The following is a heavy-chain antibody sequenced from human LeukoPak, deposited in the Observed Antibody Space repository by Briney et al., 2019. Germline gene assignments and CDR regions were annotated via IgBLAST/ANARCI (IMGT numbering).Heavy chain of an antibody. J-gene: IGHJ6*02. D-gene: IGHD1-26*01. CDR1: GDSISTYY. Sequence: SENLSLTCTVSGDSISTYYWSWIRQPPGKGLEWIGYIYYSGSTNYNPSLKSRVTISVDTSKNQFSLKLSSVTAADTAVYYCARDDSGSYHQLGVWGQGTTVTVSS. CDR3: ARDDSGSYHQLGV. V-gene: IGHV4-59*01. CDR2: IYYSGST.